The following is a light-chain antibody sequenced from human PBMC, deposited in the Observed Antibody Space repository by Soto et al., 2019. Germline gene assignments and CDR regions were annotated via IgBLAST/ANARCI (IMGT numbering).Light chain of an antibody. CDR3: SSYTSSSNYV. J-gene: IGLJ1*01. CDR2: EVS. Sequence: QSVLTQPASVSGSPGQSITISCTGTSSDVGNYNYVSWYQQHPAKAPKLMIFEVSNRPSGISSRFSGSKSGNTDSLTISGLQAEYEADYYCSSYTSSSNYVFGTGTKVTVL. V-gene: IGLV2-14*01. CDR1: SSDVGNYNY.